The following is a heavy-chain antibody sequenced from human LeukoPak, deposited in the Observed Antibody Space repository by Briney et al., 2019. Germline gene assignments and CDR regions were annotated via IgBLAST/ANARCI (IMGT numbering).Heavy chain of an antibody. V-gene: IGHV3-23*01. J-gene: IGHJ4*02. CDR2: ISGSGSST. CDR1: GFTFSSYA. D-gene: IGHD3/OR15-3a*01. Sequence: GGSLRLSCAASGFTFSSYAMSWVRQAPGKGLEWVSAISGSGSSTYYADSVKGRFTISRDNSKNTLYLQLNSLRAEDTAVYYCATDGQVWFQGGLDYWGQGTLVAVSS. CDR3: ATDGQVWFQGGLDY.